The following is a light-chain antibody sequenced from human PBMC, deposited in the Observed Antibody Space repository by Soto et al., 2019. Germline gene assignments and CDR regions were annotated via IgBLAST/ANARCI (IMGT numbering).Light chain of an antibody. CDR1: SNDIGGHNA. V-gene: IGLV2-14*03. J-gene: IGLJ1*01. Sequence: ERTRPASVSGSPGHSITISCTGTSNDIGGHNAVSWYQQYSGEAPRLLIYDVTSRAAGVSNRFSASKSGNTASLTISGLQAEDEADYYCRSYVTGGSYVLVPWTMVTVL. CDR2: DVT. CDR3: RSYVTGGSYV.